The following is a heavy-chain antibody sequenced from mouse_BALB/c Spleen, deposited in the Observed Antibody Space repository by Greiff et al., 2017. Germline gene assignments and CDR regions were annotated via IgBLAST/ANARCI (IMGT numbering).Heavy chain of an antibody. J-gene: IGHJ4*01. Sequence: LQQPGSELVRPGASVKLSCKASGYTFTSYWMHWVKQRPGQGLEWIGNIYPGSGSTNYDEKFKSKATLTVDTSSSTAYMQLSSLTSEDSAVYYCTNGDYYAMDYWGQGTSVTVSS. V-gene: IGHV1S22*01. CDR1: GYTFTSYW. D-gene: IGHD1-2*01. CDR3: TNGDYYAMDY. CDR2: IYPGSGST.